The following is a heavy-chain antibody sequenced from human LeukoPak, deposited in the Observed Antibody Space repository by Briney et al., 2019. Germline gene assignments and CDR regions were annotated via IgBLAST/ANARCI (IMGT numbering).Heavy chain of an antibody. D-gene: IGHD6-19*01. CDR1: GFSFSSYA. Sequence: GGSLRLSCATSGFSFSSYAMSWVRQAPGKGLEWVSAMSSSDDGRYYAASVRGRFTISRDNAKNTLYLQMNSLRAEDTAVYYCARASSGYFDYWGQGTLVTVSS. V-gene: IGHV3-23*01. CDR2: MSSSDDGR. CDR3: ARASSGYFDY. J-gene: IGHJ4*02.